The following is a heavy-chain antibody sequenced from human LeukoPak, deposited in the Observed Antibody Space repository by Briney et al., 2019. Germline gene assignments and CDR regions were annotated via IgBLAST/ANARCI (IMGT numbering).Heavy chain of an antibody. CDR1: GYTFTGYY. J-gene: IGHJ4*02. CDR3: ARDLDVEYYYDSSGYYY. Sequence: ASLKVSCKASGYTFTGYYMHWVRQAPGQGLEWMGWINPNSGGTNYAQKFQGRVTMTRDTSISTAYMELSRLRSDDTAVYYCARDLDVEYYYDSSGYYYWGQGTLVTVSS. CDR2: INPNSGGT. V-gene: IGHV1-2*02. D-gene: IGHD3-22*01.